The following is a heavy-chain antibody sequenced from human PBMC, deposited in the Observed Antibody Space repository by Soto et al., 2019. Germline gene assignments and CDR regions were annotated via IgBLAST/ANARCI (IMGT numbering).Heavy chain of an antibody. V-gene: IGHV1-8*01. J-gene: IGHJ5*02. CDR2: MNPNSGNT. CDR1: GYTFTSYD. CDR3: ARSVQYCSGGSCSPNWFDP. Sequence: QVQLVQSGAEVKKPGASVKVSCKASGYTFTSYDINWVRQATGQGLEWMGWMNPNSGNTGYAQKFQGRVTMTRNTSISTAYMELSSLRSEDTAVYYCARSVQYCSGGSCSPNWFDPWGQGTLVTVSS. D-gene: IGHD2-15*01.